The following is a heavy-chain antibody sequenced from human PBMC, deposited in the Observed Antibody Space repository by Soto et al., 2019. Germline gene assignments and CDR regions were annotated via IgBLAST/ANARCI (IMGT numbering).Heavy chain of an antibody. J-gene: IGHJ4*02. CDR2: ISGSGGST. V-gene: IGHV3-23*01. CDR1: GFTFSSYA. Sequence: EVQLLESGGGLVQPGGSLRLSCAASGFTFSSYAMSWVRQAPGKGLEWVSAISGSGGSTYYADSVKGRFTISRDNSKNTLYLQMNSLRAEYTAVYYCAKGRYSSSSGAAARAFDYWGQGTLVTVSS. CDR3: AKGRYSSSSGAAARAFDY. D-gene: IGHD6-6*01.